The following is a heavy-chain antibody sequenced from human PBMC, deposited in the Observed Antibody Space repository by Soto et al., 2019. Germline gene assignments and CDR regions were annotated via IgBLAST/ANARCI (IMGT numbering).Heavy chain of an antibody. CDR2: ISAYNGNT. D-gene: IGHD5-12*01. V-gene: IGHV1-18*01. CDR3: ARYYVEGYAQGPWFDP. J-gene: IGHJ5*02. CDR1: GYTFTSYG. Sequence: ASVKVSCKASGYTFTSYGISWVRQAPGQGLEWMGWISAYNGNTNYAQKLQGRVTMTTDTSTSTAYMELRSLRSDDTAVYYCARYYVEGYAQGPWFDPWGQGTLVTVSS.